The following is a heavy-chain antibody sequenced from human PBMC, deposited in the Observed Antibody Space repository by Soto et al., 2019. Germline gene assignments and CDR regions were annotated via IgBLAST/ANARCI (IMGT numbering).Heavy chain of an antibody. CDR2: IYYSGST. V-gene: IGHV4-39*01. D-gene: IGHD3-9*01. CDR1: GGSISSSSYY. CDR3: ARLRRSPNYDILTGPNAFDI. Sequence: PSETLSLTCTVSGGSISSSSYYWGWIRQPPGKGLEWIGSIYYSGSTYYNPSLKSRVTISVDTSKNQFSLKLSSVTAADTAVYYCARLRRSPNYDILTGPNAFDIWGQGTMVTVSS. J-gene: IGHJ3*02.